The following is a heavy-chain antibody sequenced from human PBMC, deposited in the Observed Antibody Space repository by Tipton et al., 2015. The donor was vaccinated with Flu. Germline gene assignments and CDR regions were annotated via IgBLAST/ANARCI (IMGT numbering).Heavy chain of an antibody. D-gene: IGHD3-10*01. Sequence: TLSLTCTVSGGSISSYHWSWIRQSPGKGLEWIGYISYSGSTNYNPSLKGRVTISVDTSKNQFSLKLSSVTAADTAVYYCARHRMVRGVISPYFYYGMDVWGRGTTVTVSS. J-gene: IGHJ6*02. CDR3: ARHRMVRGVISPYFYYGMDV. V-gene: IGHV4-59*08. CDR2: ISYSGST. CDR1: GGSISSYH.